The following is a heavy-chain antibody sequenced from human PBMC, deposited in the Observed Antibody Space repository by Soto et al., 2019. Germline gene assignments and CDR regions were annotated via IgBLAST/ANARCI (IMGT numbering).Heavy chain of an antibody. V-gene: IGHV1-2*04. J-gene: IGHJ4*02. CDR2: INPNSGGT. CDR3: ARDLVGVYYYDSSGYPPPLYYFDY. CDR1: GYTFTGYY. Sequence: ASVKVSCKASGYTFTGYYMHWVRQAPGQGLEWMGWINPNSGGTNYAQKFQGWVTMTRDTSISTAYMELSRLRSDDTAVYYCARDLVGVYYYDSSGYPPPLYYFDYWGQGTLVTVSS. D-gene: IGHD3-22*01.